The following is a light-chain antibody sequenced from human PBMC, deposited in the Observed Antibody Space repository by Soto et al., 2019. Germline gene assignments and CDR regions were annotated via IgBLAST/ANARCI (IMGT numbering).Light chain of an antibody. CDR2: DAS. CDR1: QSISSW. V-gene: IGKV1-5*01. Sequence: DIQITHSPSTLSGSVGDRVTITCRASQSISSWLAWYQQKPGKAPTLLIYDASTLERGVPSRFSGTGSGTAFTLSIDSLQPDDFATYYCQKYHTSSINFGQGTRLEIK. J-gene: IGKJ5*01. CDR3: QKYHTSSIN.